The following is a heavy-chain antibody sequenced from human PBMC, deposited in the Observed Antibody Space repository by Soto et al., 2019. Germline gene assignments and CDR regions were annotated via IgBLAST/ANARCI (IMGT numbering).Heavy chain of an antibody. CDR3: ARDQLEPDYYYYYMDV. Sequence: QVQMVQSGAEVKKPGSSVKVSCKASGGTFSSYTISWVRQAPGQGLEWMGRIIPILGIANYAQKFQGRVTMTAYKATSKSYMELSSLRADYTAVYYCARDQLEPDYYYYYMDVWGKGTTVTVSS. V-gene: IGHV1-69*08. D-gene: IGHD1-1*01. CDR2: IIPILGIA. J-gene: IGHJ6*03. CDR1: GGTFSSYT.